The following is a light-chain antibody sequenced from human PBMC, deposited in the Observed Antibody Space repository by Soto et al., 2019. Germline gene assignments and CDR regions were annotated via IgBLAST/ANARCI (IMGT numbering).Light chain of an antibody. CDR3: CSSAGGCTLV. V-gene: IGLV2-11*01. Sequence: QSALTQPRSVSGSPGQSVTISCIGTSSDVVSWYQQHPDKAPKLIIYYVTQRPSGVPDRFSASKSGNTASLTISGLQAEDEADYYCCSSAGGCTLVFGGGTKLTVL. CDR1: SSDV. J-gene: IGLJ3*02. CDR2: YVT.